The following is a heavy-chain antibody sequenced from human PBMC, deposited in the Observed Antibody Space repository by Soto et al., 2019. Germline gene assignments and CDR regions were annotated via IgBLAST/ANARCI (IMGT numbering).Heavy chain of an antibody. CDR3: ARDRPDYDFLTGPNGFDP. CDR1: GYTFTSYG. V-gene: IGHV1-18*01. CDR2: ISAYNGNT. J-gene: IGHJ5*02. Sequence: ASVKVSCKASGYTFTSYGISWVRQAPGQGLEWMGWISAYNGNTNYAQKFQGIFTMTTDTSTSTAYMELRSLRSDDTAVYYCARDRPDYDFLTGPNGFDPWGQGXLVTVSS. D-gene: IGHD3-9*01.